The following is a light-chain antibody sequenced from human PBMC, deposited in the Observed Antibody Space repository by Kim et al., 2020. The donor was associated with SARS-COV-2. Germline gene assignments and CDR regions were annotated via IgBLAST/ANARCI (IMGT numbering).Light chain of an antibody. Sequence: ATAGDTVTIHCRASQDIRNDLGWSQQQPGKAPQRLIYATSTLQSGVPSRFSGSGSEKEFTLTISSLQPEDFATYYFLQHNSFPLTFGGGTKVDIK. CDR3: LQHNSFPLT. V-gene: IGKV1-17*01. CDR2: ATS. CDR1: QDIRND. J-gene: IGKJ4*01.